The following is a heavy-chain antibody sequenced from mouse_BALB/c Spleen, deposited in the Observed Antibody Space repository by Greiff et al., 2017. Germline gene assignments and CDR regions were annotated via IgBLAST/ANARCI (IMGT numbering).Heavy chain of an antibody. V-gene: IGHV1S56*01. Sequence: VKLQESGPELVKPGASVKMSCKASGYTFTSYYIHWVKQRPGQGLEWIGWIYPGDGSTKYNEKFKGKTTLTADKSSSTAYMLLSSLTSEDSAIYFCARRGNYAMDYWGQGTSVTVSS. CDR1: GYTFTSYY. CDR3: ARRGNYAMDY. CDR2: IYPGDGST. J-gene: IGHJ4*01.